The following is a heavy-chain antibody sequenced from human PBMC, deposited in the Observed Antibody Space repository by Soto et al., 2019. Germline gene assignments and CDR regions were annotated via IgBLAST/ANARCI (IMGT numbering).Heavy chain of an antibody. CDR2: VSGSGSSP. CDR3: VKGKESGYRGAFDS. CDR1: GFNFGSYA. J-gene: IGHJ3*01. Sequence: EEQLLESGGGLVQPGGSLRLSCAATGFNFGSYAMGWVRQAPGKGLEWVSGVSGSGSSPYYADSVKGSLTISKDKSKNTMYLDLNNLRSEDTAVYFCVKGKESGYRGAFDSWGQGTMVTVSS. V-gene: IGHV3-23*01. D-gene: IGHD5-18*01.